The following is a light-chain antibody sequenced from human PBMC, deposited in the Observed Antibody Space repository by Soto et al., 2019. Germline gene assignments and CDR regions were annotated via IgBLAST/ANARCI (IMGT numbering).Light chain of an antibody. CDR1: QSVTYDY. J-gene: IGKJ4*02. V-gene: IGKV3-20*01. CDR2: DAS. CDR3: HQYAHSPLT. Sequence: EIVLTQSPGTLSLSPGERATLSCRASQSVTYDYLAWFQQKVGQAPRLLIYDASDRATGIPDRFSGSGSGTDFTLTLNRLEPEDFAVYYCHQYAHSPLTFGRGTKVEIK.